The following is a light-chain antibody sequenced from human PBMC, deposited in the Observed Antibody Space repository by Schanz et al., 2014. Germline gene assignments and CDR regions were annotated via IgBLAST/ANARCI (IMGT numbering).Light chain of an antibody. J-gene: IGLJ2*01. Sequence: QSALTQPASVSGSPGQSITISCTGTSSDVGGYNSVSWYQQHPGKAPKLMIYDVRNRPSGVSNRFSGSKSGNTASLTVSWLQAEDEAVYYCSSYAGSNNLVFGGGTKLTVL. CDR1: SSDVGGYNS. CDR2: DVR. V-gene: IGLV2-14*01. CDR3: SSYAGSNNLV.